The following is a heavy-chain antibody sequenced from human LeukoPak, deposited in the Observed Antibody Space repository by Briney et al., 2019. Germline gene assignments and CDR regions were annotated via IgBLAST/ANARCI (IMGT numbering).Heavy chain of an antibody. Sequence: GGSLRLSCAASGFTVSNNFMTWGRQAPGKGPEFVSVNYSGSNTYYTDYVKGRFTISRDNSKNTLYLQMNSLRAEDTAVYYCARKSDSLMVRGGDCWGQGALVTVSS. V-gene: IGHV3-66*01. CDR1: GFTVSNNF. CDR2: NYSGSNT. CDR3: ARKSDSLMVRGGDC. J-gene: IGHJ4*02. D-gene: IGHD3-10*01.